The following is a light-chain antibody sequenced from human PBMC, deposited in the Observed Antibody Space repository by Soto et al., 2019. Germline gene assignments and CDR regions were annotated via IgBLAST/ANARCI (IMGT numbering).Light chain of an antibody. V-gene: IGKV3-11*01. CDR1: QSVGTF. CDR3: QKYGSSPPIT. J-gene: IGKJ5*01. CDR2: DAS. Sequence: EIVLPQSPATLSLSPGESAPLSRRASQSVGTFFAWYQQKPGQAPRLLIYDASNRATGIPARFSGSGSGTDFTLTIRRLEPEDFAVYYCQKYGSSPPITVGQGTRLEIK.